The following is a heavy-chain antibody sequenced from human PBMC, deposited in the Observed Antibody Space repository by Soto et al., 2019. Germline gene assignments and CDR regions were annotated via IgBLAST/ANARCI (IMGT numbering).Heavy chain of an antibody. CDR2: IIPIFGTA. CDR1: GGTFSSYA. Sequence: QVQLVQSGAEVKKPGSSVKVSCKASGGTFSSYAISWVRQAPGQGLEWMGGIIPIFGTANYAQKFQGRVTITADESTSTAYMELSRLRSEDTAVYYCARRSLDTAGVLHAFDIWGQGTMVTVSS. V-gene: IGHV1-69*01. D-gene: IGHD5-18*01. CDR3: ARRSLDTAGVLHAFDI. J-gene: IGHJ3*02.